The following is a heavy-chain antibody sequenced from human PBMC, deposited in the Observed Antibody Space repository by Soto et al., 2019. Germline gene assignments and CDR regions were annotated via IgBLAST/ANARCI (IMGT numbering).Heavy chain of an antibody. D-gene: IGHD3-3*01. CDR2: INRANGNT. V-gene: IGHV1-3*01. Sequence: QVQLVQSGAELKKPGASVNISCQASGFTFSDTLINWVRQGPGQSLEWMGWINRANGNTRYSESFQGRVTISSLSSASTAYVALSDLTSEDTAVYYCARDTVSVGPRANDAFDVWGQGTMITVSS. J-gene: IGHJ3*01. CDR3: ARDTVSVGPRANDAFDV. CDR1: GFTFSDTL.